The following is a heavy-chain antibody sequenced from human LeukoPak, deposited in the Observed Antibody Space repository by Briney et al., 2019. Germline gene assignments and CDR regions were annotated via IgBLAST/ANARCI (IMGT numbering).Heavy chain of an antibody. Sequence: GGSLRLSCAASGFTFSSYAMSWVRQAPGKGLEWVSAISGSGGSTYYADSVKGRFTISRDNSKNTLYLQMNSLRAEDTAVYYCAKGVGYGSGSYLDYWGQGTLVTVSS. D-gene: IGHD3-10*01. CDR1: GFTFSSYA. V-gene: IGHV3-23*01. CDR3: AKGVGYGSGSYLDY. J-gene: IGHJ4*02. CDR2: ISGSGGST.